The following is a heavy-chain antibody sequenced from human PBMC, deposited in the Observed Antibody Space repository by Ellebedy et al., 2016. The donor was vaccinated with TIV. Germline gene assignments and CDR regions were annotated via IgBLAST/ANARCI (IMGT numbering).Heavy chain of an antibody. Sequence: GESLKISXAASGFTFSSYSMNWVRQAPGKGLEWVSSISSSSSYIYYADSVKGRFTISRDNAKNSLYLQMNSLRAEDTAVYYCARGPYGDYFLVYWGQGTLVTVSS. J-gene: IGHJ4*02. V-gene: IGHV3-21*01. CDR2: ISSSSSYI. CDR1: GFTFSSYS. D-gene: IGHD4-17*01. CDR3: ARGPYGDYFLVY.